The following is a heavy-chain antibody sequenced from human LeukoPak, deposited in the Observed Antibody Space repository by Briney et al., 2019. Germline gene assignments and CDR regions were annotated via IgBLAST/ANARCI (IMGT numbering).Heavy chain of an antibody. CDR2: IRFDGTNK. J-gene: IGHJ6*03. CDR1: GFTFSYYG. D-gene: IGHD3-10*01. Sequence: PGGSLRLSCAASGFTFSYYGMHWVRQAPGKGLEWVAFIRFDGTNKHYADSVKGRFTISRDNAKNTLYLQMNSLRAGDTAVYYCARDHEPMGAYYYYMDVWGKGTTVTISS. V-gene: IGHV3-30*02. CDR3: ARDHEPMGAYYYYMDV.